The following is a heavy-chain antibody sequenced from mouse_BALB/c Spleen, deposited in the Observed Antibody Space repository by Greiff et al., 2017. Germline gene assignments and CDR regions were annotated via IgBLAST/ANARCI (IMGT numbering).Heavy chain of an antibody. D-gene: IGHD2-3*01. CDR3: ARGDGYYAWFAY. CDR2: IWAGGST. CDR1: GFSLTSYG. V-gene: IGHV2-9*02. Sequence: QVHVKQSGPGLVAPSQSLSITCTVSGFSLTSYGVHWVRQPPGKGLEWLGVIWAGGSTNYNSALMSRLSISKDNSKSQVFLKMNSLQTDDTAMYYCARGDGYYAWFAYWGQGTLVTVSA. J-gene: IGHJ3*01.